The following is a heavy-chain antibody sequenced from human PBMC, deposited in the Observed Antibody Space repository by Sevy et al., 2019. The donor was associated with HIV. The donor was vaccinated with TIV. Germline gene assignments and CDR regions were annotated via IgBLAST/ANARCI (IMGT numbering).Heavy chain of an antibody. CDR2: IFPGDSDT. V-gene: IGHV5-51*01. Sequence: GESLKISCKGSGYSFTRYWIGWVRQKPGKGLEWMGIIFPGDSDTRYSPSFQGQVTISADKTSIPANLQWSSLKASDTAIYYCARHSLYDSSGYGAFDIWGQGTMVTVSS. CDR1: GYSFTRYW. CDR3: ARHSLYDSSGYGAFDI. J-gene: IGHJ3*02. D-gene: IGHD3-22*01.